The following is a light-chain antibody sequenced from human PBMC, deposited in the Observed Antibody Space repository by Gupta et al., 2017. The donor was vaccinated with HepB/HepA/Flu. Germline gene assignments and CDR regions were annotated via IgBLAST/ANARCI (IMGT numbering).Light chain of an antibody. CDR2: AAS. CDR1: QSISSY. J-gene: IGKJ1*01. Sequence: IKMPQSPSSLSASVGDRVTITCRASQSISSYLNWYQQKPGKAPKLLIYAASSLQSGVPSRFSGSGSGTEFTLTISRLQPEDVATYYCQQRNSTPGTFGQGTKVEIK. CDR3: QQRNSTPGT. V-gene: IGKV1-39*01.